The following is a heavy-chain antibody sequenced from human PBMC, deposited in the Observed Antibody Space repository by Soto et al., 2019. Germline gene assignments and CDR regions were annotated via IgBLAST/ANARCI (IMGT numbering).Heavy chain of an antibody. Sequence: SETLSLTCAVYGGSFSGYYWSWIRQPPGKGLEWIGEINHSGSTNYNPSLKSRVTISVDTSKNQFSLKLSSVTAADTAVYYCARGERGYSYLTFYYYYGMDVWGQGTTVTVSS. CDR3: ARGERGYSYLTFYYYYGMDV. CDR2: INHSGST. V-gene: IGHV4-34*01. D-gene: IGHD5-18*01. CDR1: GGSFSGYY. J-gene: IGHJ6*02.